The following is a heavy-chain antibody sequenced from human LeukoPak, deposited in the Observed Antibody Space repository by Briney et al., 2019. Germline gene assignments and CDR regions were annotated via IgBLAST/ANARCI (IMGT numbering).Heavy chain of an antibody. J-gene: IGHJ6*03. V-gene: IGHV4-4*09. CDR2: IYTSGST. CDR3: ARHPSSSVGYYYYMDV. CDR1: GGFLSSYY. Sequence: SEPLTLPCTVSGGFLSSYYWSWIRQPPGKGLEWLGYIYTSGSTNYNPSLKRRVTISVDTSKNQFSLKLSSVTAADTAMYYYARHPSSSVGYYYYMDVWGKGTTVTVSS. D-gene: IGHD6-6*01.